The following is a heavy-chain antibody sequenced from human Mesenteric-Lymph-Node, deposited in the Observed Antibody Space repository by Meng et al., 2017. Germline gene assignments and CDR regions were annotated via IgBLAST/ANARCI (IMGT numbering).Heavy chain of an antibody. CDR3: ARVYDYVWGSYRYAYYYYGMDV. J-gene: IGHJ6*02. CDR2: INSDGSST. D-gene: IGHD3-16*02. Sequence: GESLKISCAASGFTFSSYWMHWVRQAPGKGLVWVSRINSDGSSTSYADSVKGRFTISRDNAKNTLYLQMNSLRAEDTAVYYCARVYDYVWGSYRYAYYYYGMDVWGQGTTVTVSS. CDR1: GFTFSSYW. V-gene: IGHV3-74*01.